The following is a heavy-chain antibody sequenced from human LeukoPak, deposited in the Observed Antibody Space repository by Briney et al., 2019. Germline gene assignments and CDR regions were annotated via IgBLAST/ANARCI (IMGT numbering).Heavy chain of an antibody. CDR2: IHHSGST. CDR1: GGSFSDYY. CDR3: ARLQLAHYFFDY. V-gene: IGHV4-34*01. Sequence: SETLSLTCAVYGGSFSDYYLSWIRQPPGKGLEWIGEIHHSGSTNYNPSLKSRVTISVDTSKNQVSLKLSSVTAADTAVYYCARLQLAHYFFDYWDPGTLVTVSS. D-gene: IGHD6-13*01. J-gene: IGHJ4*02.